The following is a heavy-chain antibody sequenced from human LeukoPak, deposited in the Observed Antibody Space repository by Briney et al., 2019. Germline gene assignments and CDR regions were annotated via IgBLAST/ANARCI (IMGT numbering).Heavy chain of an antibody. J-gene: IGHJ3*02. CDR1: GFTFDDYG. Sequence: GGSLRLSCAASGFTFDDYGMSWVRHAPGKGLEWVSGINWNGGSTVYADSVKSRFTISRDNAKNSLYLQMNSLRAEDTALYYCARDLRGYSYAFDIWGQGTMVTVSS. CDR3: ARDLRGYSYAFDI. CDR2: INWNGGST. V-gene: IGHV3-20*04. D-gene: IGHD5-18*01.